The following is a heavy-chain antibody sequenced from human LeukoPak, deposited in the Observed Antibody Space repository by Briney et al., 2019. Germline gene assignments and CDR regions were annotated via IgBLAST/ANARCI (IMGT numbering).Heavy chain of an antibody. D-gene: IGHD1-1*01. V-gene: IGHV3-49*03. CDR2: IRSKAYGETA. CDR1: GFTFGDYA. J-gene: IGHJ4*02. CDR3: TRDRGAYNLYDY. Sequence: GGSLRLSCTASGFTFGDYAMSWIRQAPGKGLEWVGFIRSKAYGETADYAASVKGRFTISRDDSKAVAYLQMNSLKTEDTAVYHCTRDRGAYNLYDYWGQGTLVTVSS.